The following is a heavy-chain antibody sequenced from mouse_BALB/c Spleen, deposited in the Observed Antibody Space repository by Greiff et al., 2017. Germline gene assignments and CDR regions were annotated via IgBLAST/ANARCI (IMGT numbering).Heavy chain of an antibody. V-gene: IGHV5-6*01. Sequence: EVQGVESGGDLVKPGGSLKLSCAASGFTFSSYGMSWVRQTPDKRLEWVATISSGGSYTYYPDSVKGRFTISRDNAKNTLYLQMSSLKSEDTAMYYCARQRYDYYYFDYWGQGTTLTVSS. CDR2: ISSGGSYT. J-gene: IGHJ2*01. CDR1: GFTFSSYG. D-gene: IGHD2-4*01. CDR3: ARQRYDYYYFDY.